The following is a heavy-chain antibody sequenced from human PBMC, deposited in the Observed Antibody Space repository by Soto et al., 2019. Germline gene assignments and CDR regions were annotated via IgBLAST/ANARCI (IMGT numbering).Heavy chain of an antibody. CDR2: ISSSSSYI. V-gene: IGHV3-21*01. D-gene: IGHD5-12*01. CDR3: ARDREEWLRPLPDS. Sequence: EVQLVESGGGLVKPGGSLRLSCAASGFTFSSYSMNWVRQAPGKGLEWVSSISSSSSYIYYADSVKGRFTISRDNAKNSLYLQMNSLRAEDTAVYYCARDREEWLRPLPDSWGEGTLVTVSS. J-gene: IGHJ5*01. CDR1: GFTFSSYS.